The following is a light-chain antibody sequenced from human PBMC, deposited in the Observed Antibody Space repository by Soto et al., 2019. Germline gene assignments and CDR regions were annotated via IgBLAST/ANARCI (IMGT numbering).Light chain of an antibody. CDR2: XXX. J-gene: IGLJ2*01. CDR3: SSYAGSSTWV. Sequence: QSAPTQPPSASGSPGQSATISCTGTSSDVGGYNYVSWYQQYPGQAPKLMIYXXXXXXXXXXXXXXGSKSGNTASLTVSGLQAEDXADYYCSSYAGSSTWVFGGGTKLTVL. V-gene: IGLV2-8*01. CDR1: SSDVGGYNY.